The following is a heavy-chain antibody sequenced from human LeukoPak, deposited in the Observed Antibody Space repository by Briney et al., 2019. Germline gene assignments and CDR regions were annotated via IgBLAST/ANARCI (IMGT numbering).Heavy chain of an antibody. Sequence: GGSLRLSCAASAFTFSSYSMNWVRQAPGKGLEWVSSISSSSSYIYYADSVKGRFTISRDNAKNSLYLQMNSLRAEDTAVYYCARDNGFWTFEYLGQGTLVTVSS. J-gene: IGHJ4*02. D-gene: IGHD3/OR15-3a*01. CDR3: ARDNGFWTFEY. CDR2: ISSSSSYI. CDR1: AFTFSSYS. V-gene: IGHV3-21*01.